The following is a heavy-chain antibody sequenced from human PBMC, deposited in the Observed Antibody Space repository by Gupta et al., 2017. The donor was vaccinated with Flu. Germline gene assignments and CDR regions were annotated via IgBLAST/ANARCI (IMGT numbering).Heavy chain of an antibody. CDR2: IWYDGSNK. V-gene: IGHV3-33*01. CDR1: GFTFSSYG. Sequence: QVQLVESGGGVVQPGRSLRLSCAASGFTFSSYGMPWVRQAPGKGLEWVAVIWYDGSNKYYADSVKGRFTISRDNSKNTLYLQMNSLRAEDTAVYYCAREGYLLGSSTSSHDAFDIWGQGTMVTLSS. D-gene: IGHD2-2*01. CDR3: AREGYLLGSSTSSHDAFDI. J-gene: IGHJ3*02.